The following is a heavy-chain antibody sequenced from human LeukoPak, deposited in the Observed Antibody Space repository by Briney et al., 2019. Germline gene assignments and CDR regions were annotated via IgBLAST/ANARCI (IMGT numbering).Heavy chain of an antibody. CDR3: ARLHFGYCRSTSCSY. V-gene: IGHV4-34*01. CDR2: INHSGST. CDR1: GGSFSGYY. D-gene: IGHD2-2*03. Sequence: SETLSLTCAVYGGSFSGYYWSWIRQPPGKGLEWIGEINHSGSTNYNPSLKSRVTISVDTSKNQFSLKLSSVTAADTAVYYCARLHFGYCRSTSCSYWGQGTLVTVSS. J-gene: IGHJ4*02.